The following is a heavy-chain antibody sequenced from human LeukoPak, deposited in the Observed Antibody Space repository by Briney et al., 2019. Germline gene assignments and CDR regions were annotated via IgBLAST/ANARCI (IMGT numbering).Heavy chain of an antibody. V-gene: IGHV3-21*04. CDR2: ISSSSSYI. J-gene: IGHJ6*02. D-gene: IGHD4-17*01. CDR1: GSTFSSYS. CDR3: ARWVTTAYYGIDV. Sequence: GGSLRLSCAASGSTFSSYSMNWVRQAPGKGLEWVSSISSSSSYIYYADSVKGRFTISRDNAKNSLYLQMNSLRAEDTAVYYCARWVTTAYYGIDVWGQGTTVTVSS.